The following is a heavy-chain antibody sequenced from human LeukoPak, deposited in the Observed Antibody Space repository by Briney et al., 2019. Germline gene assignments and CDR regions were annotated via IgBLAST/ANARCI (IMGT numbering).Heavy chain of an antibody. Sequence: PGGSLRLSCAASGFTFSTYTMNWVRQAPGKGLEWVSGISGSGDTTYYADSVKGRFTISRDNSKNTVYMQMNSRRAEDTAAYYCAKESDVAAFDIWGQGAVVTVSS. CDR3: AKESDVAAFDI. J-gene: IGHJ3*02. CDR1: GFTFSTYT. CDR2: ISGSGDTT. V-gene: IGHV3-23*01.